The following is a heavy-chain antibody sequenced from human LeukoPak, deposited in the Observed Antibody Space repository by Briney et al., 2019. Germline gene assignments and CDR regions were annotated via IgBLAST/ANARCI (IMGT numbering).Heavy chain of an antibody. CDR2: IYYAGGT. D-gene: IGHD3-10*01. V-gene: IGHV4-39*01. CDR1: GGSISSSSYY. J-gene: IGHJ6*03. CDR3: ARCNYYGSGGYYYYYYMDV. Sequence: PSETLSLTCTVSGGSISSSSYYWGWIRQPPGKGLEWIGNIYYAGGTHHSPSLESRVTISVDTSKNQFSLRLTSVTAADTAVYYCARCNYYGSGGYYYYYYMDVWGKGTTVTVSS.